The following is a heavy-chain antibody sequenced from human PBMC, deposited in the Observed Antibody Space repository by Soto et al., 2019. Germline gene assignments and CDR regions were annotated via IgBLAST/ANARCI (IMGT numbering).Heavy chain of an antibody. V-gene: IGHV3-23*01. CDR1: GFTFSSYA. D-gene: IGHD3-22*01. J-gene: IGHJ4*02. Sequence: EVHLLESGGGLVQPGGSLRLSCAASGFTFSSYAMSWFRQAPGKGLEWVSSIRVSGGSTYYADSVKGRFTISRDNSKSTLFLHMHSLRAEATAVYYCAKAAGSDYYPVDYWGQRTLDTVSS. CDR2: IRVSGGST. CDR3: AKAAGSDYYPVDY.